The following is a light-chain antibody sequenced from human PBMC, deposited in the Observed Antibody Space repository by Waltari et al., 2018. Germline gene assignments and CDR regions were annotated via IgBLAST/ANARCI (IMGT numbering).Light chain of an antibody. CDR1: QDIDDE. CDR3: LEHDNFPTHT. V-gene: IGKV5-2*01. J-gene: IGKJ2*01. Sequence: ETTPTQSQAFMSATPRDKVNISCRASQDIDDEMNWYQQKPGEGAIFIIQEATTLVPGIPPRFSGSGYGTDFTLTINNIQSEDVASYFCLEHDNFPTHTFGQGTKLEIK. CDR2: EAT.